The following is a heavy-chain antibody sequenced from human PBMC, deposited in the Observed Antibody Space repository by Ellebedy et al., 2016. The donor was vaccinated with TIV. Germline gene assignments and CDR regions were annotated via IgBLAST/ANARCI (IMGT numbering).Heavy chain of an antibody. CDR2: MNPNSGNT. CDR1: GYTLTSYD. D-gene: IGHD2-15*01. V-gene: IGHV1-8*01. Sequence: AASVTVSCKASGYTLTSYDIHWVRPATGQGLEWMGWMNPNSGNTGYAQKFQGRVTLTRNNSISTAYMELSSLGSEDTAVYYCARRHGGCSGGSCYTIDYWGQGTLVTVSS. CDR3: ARRHGGCSGGSCYTIDY. J-gene: IGHJ4*02.